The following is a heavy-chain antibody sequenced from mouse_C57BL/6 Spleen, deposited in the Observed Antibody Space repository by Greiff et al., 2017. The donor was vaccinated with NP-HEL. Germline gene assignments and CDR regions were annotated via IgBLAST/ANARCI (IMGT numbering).Heavy chain of an antibody. V-gene: IGHV1-69*01. CDR2: IDPSDSYT. D-gene: IGHD3-1*01. Sequence: VQLQQSGAELVMPGASVKLSCKASGYTFTSYWMHWVKQRPGQGLEWIGEIDPSDSYTIYNQKFKGKSTLTVDKSSSTAYMQLSSLKSADPAVYYCARSGYALFDYWGQGTTLTVSS. CDR1: GYTFTSYW. CDR3: ARSGYALFDY. J-gene: IGHJ2*01.